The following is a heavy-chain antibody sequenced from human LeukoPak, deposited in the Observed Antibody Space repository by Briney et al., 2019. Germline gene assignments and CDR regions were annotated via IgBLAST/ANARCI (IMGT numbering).Heavy chain of an antibody. CDR3: AKRSGGTFGFFDS. Sequence: GGSLRLPCAASGFTFNNYAMSWVRQAPGKGLEWVSAISYSGDTTHYADTVTGRLTIFRDNSKNTLFVQMNSLRAEDTAIYYCAKRSGGTFGFFDSWGRGTLVTVSS. J-gene: IGHJ4*02. CDR2: ISYSGDTT. D-gene: IGHD3-3*01. CDR1: GFTFNNYA. V-gene: IGHV3-23*01.